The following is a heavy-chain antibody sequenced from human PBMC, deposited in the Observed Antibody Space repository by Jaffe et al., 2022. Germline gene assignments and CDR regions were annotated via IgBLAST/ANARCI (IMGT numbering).Heavy chain of an antibody. V-gene: IGHV3-23*01. J-gene: IGHJ3*02. Sequence: EVQLLESGGGLVQPGGSLRLSCAASGFTFSSYAMSWVRQAPGKGLEWVSAISGSGGSTYYADSVKGRFTISRDNSKNTLYLQMNSLRAEDTAVYYCAKVAQGHPRYCSGGSCYSAAFDIWGQGTMVTVSS. CDR1: GFTFSSYA. CDR3: AKVAQGHPRYCSGGSCYSAAFDI. CDR2: ISGSGGST. D-gene: IGHD2-15*01.